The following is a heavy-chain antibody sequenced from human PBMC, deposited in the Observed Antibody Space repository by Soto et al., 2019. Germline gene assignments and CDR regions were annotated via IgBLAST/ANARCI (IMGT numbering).Heavy chain of an antibody. Sequence: SETLSLTCAVYGGSFSGYYWSWIRQPPGKGLEWIGEINHSGSTNYNPSLKSRVTISVDTSKNQFSLKRSSVAAADTSVYYCAREEVWSGYYFFDYWGQGTLVTVSS. V-gene: IGHV4-34*01. CDR2: INHSGST. CDR3: AREEVWSGYYFFDY. J-gene: IGHJ4*02. D-gene: IGHD3-3*01. CDR1: GGSFSGYY.